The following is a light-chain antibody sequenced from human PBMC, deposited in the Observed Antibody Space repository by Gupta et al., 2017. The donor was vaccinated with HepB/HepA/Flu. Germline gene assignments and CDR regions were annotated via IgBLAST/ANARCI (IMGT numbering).Light chain of an antibody. J-gene: IGKJ2*04. V-gene: IGKV3-20*01. CDR2: NGD. CDR3: QQYGASPCS. CDR1: QSVNGNY. Sequence: EILLTQSPDTLSLSPGERATLSCRASQSVNGNYVAWYQQKPGQSTRLLIYNGDSRATGIPDRLSGSGAGTDFTLTVSGLEPEDFSVYYCQQYGASPCSFGQGTKLEI.